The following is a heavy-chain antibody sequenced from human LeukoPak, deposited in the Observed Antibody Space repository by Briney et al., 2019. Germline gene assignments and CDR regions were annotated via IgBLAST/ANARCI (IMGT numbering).Heavy chain of an antibody. CDR1: GGSISSSSYY. Sequence: SETLSLTCTVSGGSISSSSYYWGWIRQPPGKGLEWIGSIYYSGSTYYNPSLKSRVTISADTSKNQFSLKLSSVTAADTAVYYCARHSGFVQWLAHFDYWGQGTLVTVSS. CDR2: IYYSGST. J-gene: IGHJ4*02. V-gene: IGHV4-39*01. CDR3: ARHSGFVQWLAHFDY. D-gene: IGHD6-19*01.